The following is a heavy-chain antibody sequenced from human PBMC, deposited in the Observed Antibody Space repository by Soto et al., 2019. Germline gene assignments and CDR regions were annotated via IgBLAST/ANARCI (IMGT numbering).Heavy chain of an antibody. CDR1: GASISTSSDF. D-gene: IGHD2-2*01. Sequence: SETLSLTCSVSGASISTSSDFWGLIRQAPGKGLEWIGNVYQSGTTRLNPSLKSRVSIFVDRPKNQFSLELNSATAADRAVYYCARQPESTSYFDYWGQGILVTVSS. V-gene: IGHV4-39*01. CDR3: ARQPESTSYFDY. CDR2: VYQSGTT. J-gene: IGHJ4*02.